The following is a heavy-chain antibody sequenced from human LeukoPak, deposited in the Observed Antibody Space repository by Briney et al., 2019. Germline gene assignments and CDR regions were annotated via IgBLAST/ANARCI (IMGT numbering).Heavy chain of an antibody. CDR2: INHSGST. J-gene: IGHJ4*02. Sequence: SETLSLTCAVYGGSFSGYYWSWIRQPPGKGLEWIGEINHSGSTNYNPSLKSRVTISVDTSKNQFSLKLSSVTAADTAVYYCARSYYDILGYYFDYWGQGTLVTVSS. D-gene: IGHD3-9*01. CDR3: ARSYYDILGYYFDY. V-gene: IGHV4-34*01. CDR1: GGSFSGYY.